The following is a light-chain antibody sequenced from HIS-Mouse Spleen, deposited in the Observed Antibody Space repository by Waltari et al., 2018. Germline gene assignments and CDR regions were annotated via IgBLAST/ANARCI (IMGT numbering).Light chain of an antibody. J-gene: IGLJ2*01. V-gene: IGLV3-25*03. CDR2: KDS. CDR1: ALPKQY. Sequence: SYELTQPPSVSVSPGQTARITCSGDALPKQYAYWYQQKPGQAPVLVIYKDSERPSGIPERFSGSSSGNTVTLTISGVQAEDEADYYCQSADSSGTYSVVFGGGTKLTVL. CDR3: QSADSSGTYSVV.